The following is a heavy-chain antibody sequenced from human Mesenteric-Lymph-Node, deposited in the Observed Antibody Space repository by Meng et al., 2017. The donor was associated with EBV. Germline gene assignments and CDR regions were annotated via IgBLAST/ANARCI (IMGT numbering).Heavy chain of an antibody. D-gene: IGHD5-18*01. CDR3: ARGRVQYSYGQIDS. Sequence: QVQGQEGGRCLLQPSETLPLPCAFKCESFSGYYWSCIRQPPGKGLEWIGEINHSGSTNYNPSLKSRVTLSVDTSKNHFSLKLASVTAADTAIYYCARGRVQYSYGQIDSWGQGTLVTVSS. V-gene: IGHV4-34*01. CDR2: INHSGST. J-gene: IGHJ4*02. CDR1: CESFSGYY.